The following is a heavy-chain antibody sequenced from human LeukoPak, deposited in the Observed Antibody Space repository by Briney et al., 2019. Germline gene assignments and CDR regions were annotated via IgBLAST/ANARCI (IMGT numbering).Heavy chain of an antibody. CDR2: MYYSGNT. CDR3: ARGRDSSGYYYVAYDY. J-gene: IGHJ4*02. V-gene: IGHV4-39*07. CDR1: GGSISSTIYY. Sequence: SETLSLTCTVSGGSISSTIYYWAWIRQPPEKGLEWIGSMYYSGNTYNNPSLKSRVTMSVDTSKNQFSLKLSSVTAADTAVYYCARGRDSSGYYYVAYDYWGQGTLVTVSS. D-gene: IGHD3-22*01.